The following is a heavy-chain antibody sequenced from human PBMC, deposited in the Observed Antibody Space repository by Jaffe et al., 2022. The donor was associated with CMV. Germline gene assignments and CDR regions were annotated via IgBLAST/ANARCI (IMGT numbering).Heavy chain of an antibody. CDR2: IWYDGSNK. CDR1: GFTFSSYG. V-gene: IGHV3-33*01. D-gene: IGHD3-3*01. J-gene: IGHJ5*02. Sequence: QVQLVESGGGVVQPGRSLRLSCAASGFTFSSYGMHWVRQAPGKGLEWVAVIWYDGSNKYYADSVKGRFTISRDNSKNTLYLQMNSLRAEDTAVYYCARDQMRFPPDGKNWFDPWGQGTLVTVSS. CDR3: ARDQMRFPPDGKNWFDP.